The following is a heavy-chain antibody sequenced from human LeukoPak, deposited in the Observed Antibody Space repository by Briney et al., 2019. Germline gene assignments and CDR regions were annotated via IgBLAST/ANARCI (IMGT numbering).Heavy chain of an antibody. J-gene: IGHJ4*02. V-gene: IGHV3-11*04. Sequence: GGSLRLSCAASGFTFSDYYMSWIRQAPGKGLEWVSYISSSGSTIYYADSVKGRFTISRGNAKNSLYLQMSSLRAEDTAVYYCARSPGGLELTSRFDYWGQGTLVTVSS. CDR1: GFTFSDYY. CDR3: ARSPGGLELTSRFDY. CDR2: ISSSGSTI. D-gene: IGHD1-7*01.